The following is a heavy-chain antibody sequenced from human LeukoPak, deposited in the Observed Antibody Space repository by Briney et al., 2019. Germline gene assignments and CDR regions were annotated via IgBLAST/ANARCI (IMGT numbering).Heavy chain of an antibody. D-gene: IGHD3-10*01. CDR1: GGSISSYY. J-gene: IGHJ3*02. CDR3: ARVNYGSGSVGAFDI. V-gene: IGHV4-59*01. Sequence: PSETLSLTRTVSGGSISSYYWSWIRQPPGKGLEWIGYVFYSGSTNYNPSLKSRVTISVDTSKNQFSLKLSSATAADTAVYYCARVNYGSGSVGAFDIWGQGTMVTVSS. CDR2: VFYSGST.